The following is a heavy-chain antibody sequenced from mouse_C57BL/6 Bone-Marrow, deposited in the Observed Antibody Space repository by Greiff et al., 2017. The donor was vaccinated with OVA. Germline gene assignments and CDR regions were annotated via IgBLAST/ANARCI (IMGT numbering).Heavy chain of an antibody. V-gene: IGHV5-4*01. Sequence: EVMLVESGGGLVKPGGSLKLSCAASGFTFSSYAMSWVRQTPEKRLAWVATISDGGSYTYYPDNVKGRFTISRDNAKNNLYLQMSHLKSEDTAMDYCARDRGWLAYWGQGTLVTVSA. CDR1: GFTFSSYA. CDR2: ISDGGSYT. J-gene: IGHJ3*01. CDR3: ARDRGWLAY. D-gene: IGHD3-3*01.